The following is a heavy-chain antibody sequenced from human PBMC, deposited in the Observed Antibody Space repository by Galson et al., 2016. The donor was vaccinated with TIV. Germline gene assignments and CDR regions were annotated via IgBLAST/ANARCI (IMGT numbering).Heavy chain of an antibody. V-gene: IGHV3-7*01. CDR3: GRDWDDYGAHSALDD. J-gene: IGHJ4*02. D-gene: IGHD4-17*01. Sequence: SLRLSCAASGFTFSTYWMSWVRQAPGEGLQWVANMKQDGTDQNYVDSVKGRFSISRDNAKNSLFLQMNTLRPEDTAVYYCGRDWDDYGAHSALDDWGQGTLVTVSS. CDR1: GFTFSTYW. CDR2: MKQDGTDQ.